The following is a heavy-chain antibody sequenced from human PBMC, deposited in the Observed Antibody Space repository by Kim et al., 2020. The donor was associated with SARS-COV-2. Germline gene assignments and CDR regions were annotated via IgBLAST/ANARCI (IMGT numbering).Heavy chain of an antibody. CDR3: ARDGWFGELVFLSDY. J-gene: IGHJ4*02. D-gene: IGHD3-10*01. V-gene: IGHV1-18*01. Sequence: QQLQGRVTMTTDTSTSTAYMELRSLRSDDTAVYYCARDGWFGELVFLSDYWGQGTLVTVSS.